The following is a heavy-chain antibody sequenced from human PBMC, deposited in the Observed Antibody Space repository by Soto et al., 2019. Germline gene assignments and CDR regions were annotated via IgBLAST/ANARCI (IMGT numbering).Heavy chain of an antibody. Sequence: GGSLRLSCAASGFTFTTYYMTWVRQAPGKGLEWVASIKNDGSEQYYVDSVKGRFTITRDNAKNSLYLQMNSLRAGDTALYYCSRENWFQDYWGQGTLVTVSS. V-gene: IGHV3-7*03. CDR2: IKNDGSEQ. CDR3: SRENWFQDY. CDR1: GFTFTTYY. D-gene: IGHD3-10*01. J-gene: IGHJ4*02.